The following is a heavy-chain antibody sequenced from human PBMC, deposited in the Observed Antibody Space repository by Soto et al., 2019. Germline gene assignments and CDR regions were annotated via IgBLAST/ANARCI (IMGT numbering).Heavy chain of an antibody. CDR3: ARVTSSSWYYYYGMDV. D-gene: IGHD6-13*01. J-gene: IGHJ6*02. CDR1: GFTFSSYW. CDR2: IKQDGSEK. Sequence: GGSLRLSCAASGFTFSSYWMSWVRQAPGKGLEWVANIKQDGSEKYYVDSVKGRFTISRDNAKNSLYLQMNSLRAEDTAVYYCARVTSSSWYYYYGMDVWDQGTTVTVSS. V-gene: IGHV3-7*01.